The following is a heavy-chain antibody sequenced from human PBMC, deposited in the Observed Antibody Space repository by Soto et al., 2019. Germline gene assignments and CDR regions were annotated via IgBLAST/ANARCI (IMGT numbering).Heavy chain of an antibody. D-gene: IGHD3-3*01. V-gene: IGHV1-18*01. CDR2: ISAYNGNT. CDR3: ARAPTYYDFWIVWFDP. Sequence: ASVKTYCETSGYSFTSYSISWVGQVPGQGLEWMGWISAYNGNTNYAQKLQGRVTMTTDTSTSTAYMELRSLRSDDTAVYYCARAPTYYDFWIVWFDPWGQGTLVTVSS. CDR1: GYSFTSYS. J-gene: IGHJ5*02.